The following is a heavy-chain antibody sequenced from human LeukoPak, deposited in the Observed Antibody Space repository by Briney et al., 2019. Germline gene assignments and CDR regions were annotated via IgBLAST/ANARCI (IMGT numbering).Heavy chain of an antibody. D-gene: IGHD2-15*01. CDR1: AYTFTGYY. Sequence: ASVKVSCKASAYTFTGYYMHWVRQPPGQGLEWMGRINPNSGGTNYAQKFQDRVTITTDTSISTAYMELSRLRSDDTAVYYCARDKAVVAATFWFDPWGQGTLVTVSS. J-gene: IGHJ5*02. CDR2: INPNSGGT. CDR3: ARDKAVVAATFWFDP. V-gene: IGHV1-2*06.